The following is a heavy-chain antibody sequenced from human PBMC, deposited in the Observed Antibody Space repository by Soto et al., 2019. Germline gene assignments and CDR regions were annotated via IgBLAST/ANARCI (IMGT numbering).Heavy chain of an antibody. J-gene: IGHJ5*02. CDR3: ARQSNEYSKSLDS. CDR2: IHYTGSS. V-gene: IGHV4-59*08. CDR1: GGSISGYY. Sequence: QLQLQESGPGLVKPSETLSLTCPVSGGSISGYYWSWLRQPPGKGLEWIAFIHYTGSSNSNHSLKRRVTISVDAAKNQLTLQLSTVPAADTTGYYCARQSNEYSKSLDSWGQGTLVTVSS. D-gene: IGHD5-18*01.